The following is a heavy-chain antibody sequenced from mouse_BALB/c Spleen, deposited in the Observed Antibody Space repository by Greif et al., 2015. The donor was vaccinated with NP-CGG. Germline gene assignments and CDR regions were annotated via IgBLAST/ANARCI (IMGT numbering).Heavy chain of an antibody. V-gene: IGHV5-6-5*01. CDR3: ARAPSTAAWFAY. CDR1: GFTFSSYA. D-gene: IGHD1-2*01. J-gene: IGHJ3*01. CDR2: ISSGGST. Sequence: EVQGVESGGGLVKPGGSLKLSCAASGFTFSSYAMSWVRQTPEKRLEWVASISSGGSTYYPDSVKGRFTISRDNARNILYLQMSSLRSEDTAMYYCARAPSTAAWFAYWGQGTLVTVSA.